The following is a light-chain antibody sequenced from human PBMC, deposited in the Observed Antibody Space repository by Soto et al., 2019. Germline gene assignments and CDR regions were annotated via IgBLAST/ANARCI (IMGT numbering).Light chain of an antibody. V-gene: IGLV2-23*02. CDR2: DVD. Sequence: QSALTQPASVSGSPGQSITISCTGTSSDVGSYNLVSWYQLHPGKPPKLMIYDVDKRPSGVPDRFSGSKSGNTASLTISGLQADDETDYFCCSYAGRYTVIFGGGTKLTVL. J-gene: IGLJ2*01. CDR1: SSDVGSYNL. CDR3: CSYAGRYTVI.